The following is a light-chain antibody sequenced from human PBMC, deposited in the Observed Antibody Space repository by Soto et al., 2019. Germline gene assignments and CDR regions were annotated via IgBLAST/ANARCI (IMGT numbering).Light chain of an antibody. V-gene: IGLV2-8*01. CDR2: EVS. CDR1: SSDIGTYDY. Sequence: LTQPPSASGSPGQSVTISCTGTSSDIGTYDYVSWYQHLPDKAPKLIIYEVSKRPSGVPDRFSGSKSGNTASLTVSGLQAEDEGDYYCCSYGGGNNFYVFGTGTKV. CDR3: CSYGGGNNFYV. J-gene: IGLJ1*01.